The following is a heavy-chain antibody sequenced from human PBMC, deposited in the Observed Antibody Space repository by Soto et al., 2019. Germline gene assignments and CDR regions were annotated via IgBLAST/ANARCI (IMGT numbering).Heavy chain of an antibody. Sequence: GESLKISCKGSGYSFTSYWIGWVRQMPGKGLEWKGIIYPGDSDTRYSPSFQGQVTISADKSISTPYLQWSTLKASDTAMYDCASHRPDYGDYLGVDAFDIWGQGTMVTVSS. CDR1: GYSFTSYW. CDR2: IYPGDSDT. V-gene: IGHV5-51*01. J-gene: IGHJ3*02. D-gene: IGHD4-17*01. CDR3: ASHRPDYGDYLGVDAFDI.